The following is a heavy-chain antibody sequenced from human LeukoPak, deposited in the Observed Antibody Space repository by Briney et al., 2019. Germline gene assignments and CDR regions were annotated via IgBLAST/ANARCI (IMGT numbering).Heavy chain of an antibody. Sequence: PGGSLRLSCAASGFTFSSYEMNWVRQAPGKGLEWVSYISRGSSTIYYADSVKGRFTISRDNAKNSLYLQMNSLRAEDTAMYYCARDLLDSSSWHDYWGQGTLVTVSS. J-gene: IGHJ4*02. CDR1: GFTFSSYE. CDR3: ARDLLDSSSWHDY. V-gene: IGHV3-48*01. CDR2: ISRGSSTI. D-gene: IGHD6-13*01.